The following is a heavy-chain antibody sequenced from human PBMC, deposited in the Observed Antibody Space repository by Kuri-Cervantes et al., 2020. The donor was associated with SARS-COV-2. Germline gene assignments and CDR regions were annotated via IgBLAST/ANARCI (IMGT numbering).Heavy chain of an antibody. V-gene: IGHV4-59*12. CDR2: IYYTGST. Sequence: SETLSLTCTVSGGSISSYYWSWIRQPPGKGLEWIGYIYYTGSTNSNPSLKSRVTISVDTSKNQFSLKLSSVTTADTAVYYCARDLSGDYGSLDYWGQGTLVTVSS. CDR3: ARDLSGDYGSLDY. J-gene: IGHJ4*02. D-gene: IGHD4-17*01. CDR1: GGSISSYY.